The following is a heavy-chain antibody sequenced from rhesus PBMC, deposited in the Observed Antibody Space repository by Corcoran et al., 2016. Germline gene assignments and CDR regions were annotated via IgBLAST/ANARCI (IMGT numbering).Heavy chain of an antibody. V-gene: IGHV4-122*02. Sequence: QLQLQESGPGLVKPSETLSLTCAVSGYYISSGYSWSWIRQPPGKGLEWIGYIYYSGSTSYNPSLKSRVTISRDTAKNQFSLKLSSVTAADTAVYYCARELAGSGSLDYWGQGVLVTVSS. CDR1: GYYISSGYS. CDR2: IYYSGST. J-gene: IGHJ4*01. CDR3: ARELAGSGSLDY. D-gene: IGHD6-25*01.